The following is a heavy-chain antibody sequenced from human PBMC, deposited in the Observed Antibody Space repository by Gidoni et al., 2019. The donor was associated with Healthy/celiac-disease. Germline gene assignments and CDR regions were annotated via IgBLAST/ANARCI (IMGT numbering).Heavy chain of an antibody. CDR2: ISSSSSYT. CDR3: ARELIAARAFDY. J-gene: IGHJ4*02. CDR1: GFPFSDYY. V-gene: IGHV3-11*06. D-gene: IGHD6-6*01. Sequence: QVQLVESGGGLVKPGGSLRLSCAAYGFPFSDYYMSWIRQAPGKGLEWVSYISSSSSYTNYADSVKGRFTISRDNAKNSLYLQMNSLRAEDTAVYYCARELIAARAFDYWGQGTLVTVSS.